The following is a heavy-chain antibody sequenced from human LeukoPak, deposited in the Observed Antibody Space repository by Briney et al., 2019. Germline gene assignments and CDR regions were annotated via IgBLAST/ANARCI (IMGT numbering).Heavy chain of an antibody. D-gene: IGHD6-19*01. V-gene: IGHV3-23*01. CDR1: GFTFSSYA. CDR3: AKVPVSSGWYYFDY. Sequence: PGGSLRLSCAASGFTFSSYAMSWVRQAPGKGLEWVSAISGSGGSTYYADSVKGRFTISRGNSKNTLYLQMNSLRAEDTAVYYCAKVPVSSGWYYFDYWGQGTLVTVSS. J-gene: IGHJ4*02. CDR2: ISGSGGST.